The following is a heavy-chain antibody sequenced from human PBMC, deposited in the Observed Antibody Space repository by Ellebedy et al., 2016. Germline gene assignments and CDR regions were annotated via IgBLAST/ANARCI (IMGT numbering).Heavy chain of an antibody. CDR3: AKANDFWSGHNWFNP. CDR1: GFTFSTYA. CDR2: ISGSGGST. D-gene: IGHD3-3*01. Sequence: GGSLRLSXSASGFTFSTYAMSWVRQAPGKGLEWVSAISGSGGSTYYADSVKGRFTISRDNSKNTLYLQMNSLRAEDTAVYYCAKANDFWSGHNWFNPWGQGTLVTVSS. V-gene: IGHV3-23*01. J-gene: IGHJ5*02.